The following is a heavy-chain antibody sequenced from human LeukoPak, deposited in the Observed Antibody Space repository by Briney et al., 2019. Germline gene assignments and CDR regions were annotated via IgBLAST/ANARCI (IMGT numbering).Heavy chain of an antibody. CDR2: INWNGGGT. J-gene: IGHJ6*02. V-gene: IGHV3-20*01. D-gene: IGHD3-22*01. CDR1: GFSFDDYG. CDR3: ARGYYDSSGSPGYYYFGMDV. Sequence: GGSLRLSCAASGFSFDDYGMSWVRQAPGKGLEWVSGINWNGGGTSYADSVKGRFTISRDNAKTSLYLQMNSLRVEDTAFYHCARGYYDSSGSPGYYYFGMDVWGQGTTVTVSS.